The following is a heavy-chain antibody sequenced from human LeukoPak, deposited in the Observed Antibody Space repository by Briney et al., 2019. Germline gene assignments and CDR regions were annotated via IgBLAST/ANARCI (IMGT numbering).Heavy chain of an antibody. D-gene: IGHD3-10*01. CDR1: GFTFSSYG. Sequence: WGSLRLSCAASGFTFSSYGMHWVRQAPGKGLEWVAFIRYDGSNKYYADSVKGRFTISRDNSKNTLYLQMNSLRAEDTAVYYCAKDRNYGSGSYYTHWGQGTLVTVSS. J-gene: IGHJ4*02. CDR2: IRYDGSNK. CDR3: AKDRNYGSGSYYTH. V-gene: IGHV3-30*02.